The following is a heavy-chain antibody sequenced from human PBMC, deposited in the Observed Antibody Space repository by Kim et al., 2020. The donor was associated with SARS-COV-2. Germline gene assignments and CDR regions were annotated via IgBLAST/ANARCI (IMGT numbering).Heavy chain of an antibody. CDR3: AKEPSRGLVPAANFDY. Sequence: GGSLRLSCAASGFTFSSYGMHWVRQAPGKGLEWVAVISYDGSNKYYADSVKGRFTISRDNSKNTLYLQMNSLRAEDTAVYYCAKEPSRGLVPAANFDYWGQGTLVTVSS. V-gene: IGHV3-30*18. CDR1: GFTFSSYG. D-gene: IGHD2-2*01. CDR2: ISYDGSNK. J-gene: IGHJ4*02.